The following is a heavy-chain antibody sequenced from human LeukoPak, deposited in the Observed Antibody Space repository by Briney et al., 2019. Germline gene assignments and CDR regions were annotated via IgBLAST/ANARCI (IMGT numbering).Heavy chain of an antibody. V-gene: IGHV1-8*01. Sequence: GASVKVSCKASGYTFTSYDINWVRQATGQGLEWMGWMNPNSGNTGYAQKFQGRVTMTRNTSISTAYMELSSLRSGDTAVYYCARSYIAVAGTVDYWGQGTLVTVSS. CDR1: GYTFTSYD. D-gene: IGHD6-19*01. CDR2: MNPNSGNT. J-gene: IGHJ4*02. CDR3: ARSYIAVAGTVDY.